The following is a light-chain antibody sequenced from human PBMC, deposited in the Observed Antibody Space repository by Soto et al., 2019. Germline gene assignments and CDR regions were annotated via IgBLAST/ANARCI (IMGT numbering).Light chain of an antibody. CDR1: QVIRSD. CDR3: LQDYSYPWT. V-gene: IGKV1-6*01. Sequence: AIQMTQSPSSLSASVGDRVTITCRASQVIRSDLGWYQQKPGKAPKLLIYAASSLQSGVPSRFSGSGSGTDFTLTISNLQPEDFATYYCLQDYSYPWTFGQGTEVEIK. J-gene: IGKJ1*01. CDR2: AAS.